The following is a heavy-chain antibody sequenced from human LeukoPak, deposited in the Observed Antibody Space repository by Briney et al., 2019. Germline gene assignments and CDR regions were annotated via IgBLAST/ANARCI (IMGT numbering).Heavy chain of an antibody. J-gene: IGHJ4*02. CDR3: ARQGSWDYCSGDKCFGSDY. CDR1: GFTFSTYG. CDR2: IRYDASNK. D-gene: IGHD2-15*01. V-gene: IGHV3-30*02. Sequence: TGGSLRLSCAASGFTFSTYGMHWVRQAPGKGLEWVAYIRYDASNKYYADSVKGRFTISRDNSKNTLNLQMNSLRAEDTAVYYCARQGSWDYCSGDKCFGSDYWGQGTLVTVSS.